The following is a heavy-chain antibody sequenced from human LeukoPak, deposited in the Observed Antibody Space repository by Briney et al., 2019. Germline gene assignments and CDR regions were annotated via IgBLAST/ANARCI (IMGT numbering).Heavy chain of an antibody. CDR3: ASYCSSTSCPRDMDV. Sequence: ASVKVSCKASGYTFTSYGISWVRQAPGQGLEWMGIINPSGGSTSYAQKFQGRVTMTRDTSTSTVYMELSSLRSEDTAVYYCASYCSSTSCPRDMDVWGQGTTVTVSS. CDR1: GYTFTSYG. V-gene: IGHV1-46*01. J-gene: IGHJ6*02. D-gene: IGHD2-2*01. CDR2: INPSGGST.